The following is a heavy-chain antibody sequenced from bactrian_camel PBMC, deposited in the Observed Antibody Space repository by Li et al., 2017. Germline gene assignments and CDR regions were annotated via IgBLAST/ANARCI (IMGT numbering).Heavy chain of an antibody. D-gene: IGHD3*01. V-gene: IGHV3S53*01. CDR1: KFHSGFVFSTWC. CDR3: ASVLKWFGPPLDERGYQY. Sequence: HVQLVESGGDSVQAGGSLTLSCAASKFHSGFVFSTWCMAWFRQAPGQKREGVAVFHGAGRTYADSVKDRFTVSQDNKKSTIYLQMTDLKPEDTGVYYCASVLKWFGPPLDERGYQYWGQGTQVTV. J-gene: IGHJ4*01. CDR2: FHGAGRT.